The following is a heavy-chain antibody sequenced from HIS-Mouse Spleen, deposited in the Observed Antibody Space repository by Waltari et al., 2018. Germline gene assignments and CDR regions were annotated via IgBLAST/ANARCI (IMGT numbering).Heavy chain of an antibody. V-gene: IGHV4-39*07. CDR1: GGSISSSSYY. D-gene: IGHD6-13*01. J-gene: IGHJ4*02. CDR2: IYYSGST. CDR3: ARESPAAAGLGRYFDY. Sequence: QLQLQESGPGLVKPSETLSLTCTVPGGSISSSSYYWGWIRQPPGKGLEWIGSIYYSGSTYYNPSLKSRVTISVDTSKNQFSLKLSSVTAADTAVYYCARESPAAAGLGRYFDYWGQGTLVTVSS.